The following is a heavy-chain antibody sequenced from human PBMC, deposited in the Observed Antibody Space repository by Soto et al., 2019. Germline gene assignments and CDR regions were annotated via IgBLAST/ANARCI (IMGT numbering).Heavy chain of an antibody. CDR2: INPNSGGT. V-gene: IGHV1-2*04. Sequence: ASVKVSCKASGYTFTGYYMHWVRQAPGQGLEWMGWINPNSGGTNYAQKFQGLVTMTRDTSISTAYMELSRLRSDDTAVYYGSRVMKYSSGWYDAFDIWGQGTMVTVSS. D-gene: IGHD6-19*01. CDR3: SRVMKYSSGWYDAFDI. J-gene: IGHJ3*02. CDR1: GYTFTGYY.